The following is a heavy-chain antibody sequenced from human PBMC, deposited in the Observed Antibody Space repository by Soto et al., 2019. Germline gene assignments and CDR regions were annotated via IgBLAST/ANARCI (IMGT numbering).Heavy chain of an antibody. V-gene: IGHV3-11*01. Sequence: GGSLRLSCAASGFTFSDYYISWIRQAPGKGLEWVSYISSSGSTIYYADSVKGRFTISRDNAKNTLFLQMNSLRAEDTAVYYCATTVRETVPRITMVRGVTKVTDYWGQGTLVTVSS. CDR2: ISSSGSTI. D-gene: IGHD3-10*01. J-gene: IGHJ4*02. CDR3: ATTVRETVPRITMVRGVTKVTDY. CDR1: GFTFSDYY.